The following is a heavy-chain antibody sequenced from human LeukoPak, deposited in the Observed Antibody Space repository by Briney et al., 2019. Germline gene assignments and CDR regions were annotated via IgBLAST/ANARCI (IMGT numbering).Heavy chain of an antibody. J-gene: IGHJ6*02. Sequence: GASVKVSCKASGYTFTSYAMHWVRQAPGQRLEWMGWINAGNGNTKYSQKFQGRVTITRDTSASTAYMELSSLRSEDTAVYYCARDLLSRDSSGYYRYYYYYYGMDVWGQGTTVTVSS. D-gene: IGHD3-22*01. CDR2: INAGNGNT. CDR1: GYTFTSYA. V-gene: IGHV1-3*01. CDR3: ARDLLSRDSSGYYRYYYYYYGMDV.